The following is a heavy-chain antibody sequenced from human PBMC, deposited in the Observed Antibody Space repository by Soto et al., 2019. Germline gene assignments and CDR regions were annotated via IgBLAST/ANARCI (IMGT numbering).Heavy chain of an antibody. V-gene: IGHV4-59*01. Sequence: SETLSLTCTVSGGSISSYYWSWIRQPPGKGLEWIGYIYYSGSTNYNPSLKSRVTISVDTSKNQFSLKLSSVTAADTAVYYCARSEVLYRGQRTLVTGSS. J-gene: IGHJ4*02. CDR1: GGSISSYY. CDR2: IYYSGST. CDR3: ARSEVLY.